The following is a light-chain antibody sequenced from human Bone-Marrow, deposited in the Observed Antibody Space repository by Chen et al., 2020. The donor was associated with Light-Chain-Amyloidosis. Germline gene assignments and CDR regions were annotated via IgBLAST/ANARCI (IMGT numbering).Light chain of an antibody. CDR3: QSADSSGTYEVI. CDR1: ALPTKY. V-gene: IGLV3-25*03. CDR2: RDT. Sequence: SYELTQPPSVSVSPGQTARITCPEDALPTKYAYWYQQKPGQAPVLVIHRDTERPSGISERFSGSSSGTTATLTISGVQAEDEADYHCQSADSSGTYEVIFGGGTKLTVL. J-gene: IGLJ2*01.